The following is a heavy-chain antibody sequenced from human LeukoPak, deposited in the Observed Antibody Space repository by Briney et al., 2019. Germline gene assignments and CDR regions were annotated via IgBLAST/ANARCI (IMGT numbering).Heavy chain of an antibody. CDR1: GGTFSSYA. D-gene: IGHD3-22*01. V-gene: IGHV1-69*05. CDR3: ARGGDYYDSSGYSY. Sequence: ASVKVSCKASGGTFSSYAISWVRQAPGQGLEWMGGIIPIFGTANYAQKFQGRVTITTDESTSTAYMELSSLRSEDTAVYYCARGGDYYDSSGYSYWGQGTLVTVSS. J-gene: IGHJ4*02. CDR2: IIPIFGTA.